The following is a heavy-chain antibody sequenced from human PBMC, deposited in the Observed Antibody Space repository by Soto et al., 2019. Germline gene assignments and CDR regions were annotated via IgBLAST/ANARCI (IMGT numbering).Heavy chain of an antibody. CDR3: TTVLYGSGSYLEAGPRFDP. D-gene: IGHD3-10*01. CDR2: IKSKTDGGTT. V-gene: IGHV3-15*01. CDR1: GFTFSNAW. J-gene: IGHJ5*02. Sequence: EVQLVESGGGLVKPGGSLRLSCAASGFTFSNAWMSWVRQAPGQGLEWVGRIKSKTDGGTTDYAAPVKGRFTISRDDSKNTLYLQMNSLKTEDTAVYYCTTVLYGSGSYLEAGPRFDPWGQGTLVTVSS.